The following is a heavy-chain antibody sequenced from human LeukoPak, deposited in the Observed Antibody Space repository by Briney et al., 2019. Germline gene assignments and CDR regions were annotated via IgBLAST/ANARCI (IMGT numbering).Heavy chain of an antibody. D-gene: IGHD1-1*01. CDR3: ARDLTGKRSSQVRVYYYGMDV. V-gene: IGHV3-30-3*01. CDR1: GFTFSSYA. CDR2: ISYDGSNK. J-gene: IGHJ6*02. Sequence: GGSLRLSCAASGFTFSSYAMHWVRQAPGKGLEWVAVISYDGSNKYYADSVKGRFTISRDNSKNTLYLQMNSLRAEDTAVYYCARDLTGKRSSQVRVYYYGMDVWGQGTTVTVSS.